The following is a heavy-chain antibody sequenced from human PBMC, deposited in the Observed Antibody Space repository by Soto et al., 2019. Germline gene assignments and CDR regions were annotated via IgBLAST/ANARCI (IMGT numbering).Heavy chain of an antibody. J-gene: IGHJ6*02. CDR3: ARGSRFGVMDV. Sequence: QVQLVQSGAEVKKPGASVKVSCKASGYSFISSDINWVRQATGQGLEWMGWMNPNSGKTGYAQKFQGRVTMTRNTSISTVYMELSSLRSENTAVYYCARGSRFGVMDVWGQGTTVTVSS. D-gene: IGHD3-10*01. CDR1: GYSFISSD. CDR2: MNPNSGKT. V-gene: IGHV1-8*01.